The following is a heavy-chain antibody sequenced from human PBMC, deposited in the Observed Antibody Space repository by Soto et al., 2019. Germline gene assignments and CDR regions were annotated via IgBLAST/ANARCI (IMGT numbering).Heavy chain of an antibody. CDR3: ARRGSR. Sequence: EVQLVESWGGLVQPGGSLRLSCAASGFTFSSSEMYWVRQAPGKGLEWISYIHPGGQTIFYAESVKGRFTISRDNAKHSVYLQMNSLRAEDTAVYYCARRGSRWGRGTKVTVSS. J-gene: IGHJ3*01. CDR2: IHPGGQTI. CDR1: GFTFSSSE. D-gene: IGHD2-15*01. V-gene: IGHV3-48*03.